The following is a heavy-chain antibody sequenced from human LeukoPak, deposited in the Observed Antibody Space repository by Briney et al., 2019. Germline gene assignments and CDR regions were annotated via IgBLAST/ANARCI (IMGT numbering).Heavy chain of an antibody. J-gene: IGHJ6*04. CDR2: IYPGDSST. D-gene: IGHD4-17*01. V-gene: IGHV5-51*01. CDR1: GYSFTSYW. Sequence: GESLKISCKSSGYSFTSYWIAWVRQMPGKGLEWMGIIYPGDSSTTYSPSFRGQVTISADKSITTAYLQWSSLEASDTAIYYCARHVGPGMPVTTELSSYYYYYGMDVWGEGTTVTVSS. CDR3: ARHVGPGMPVTTELSSYYYYYGMDV.